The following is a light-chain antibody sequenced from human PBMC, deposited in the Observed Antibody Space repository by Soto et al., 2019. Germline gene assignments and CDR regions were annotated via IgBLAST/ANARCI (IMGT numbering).Light chain of an antibody. CDR1: HSAGHN. V-gene: IGKV3-15*01. CDR3: QHYNNWAIP. Sequence: IVMTQSPATLSVSPGETATLSCRASHSAGHNLAWYQQKPGQTPRLLIYGASTRATGIPVRFIGSGSGTEFTLTISSLQSEDFAVYYCQHYNNWAIPFGQGTRLAIK. J-gene: IGKJ5*01. CDR2: GAS.